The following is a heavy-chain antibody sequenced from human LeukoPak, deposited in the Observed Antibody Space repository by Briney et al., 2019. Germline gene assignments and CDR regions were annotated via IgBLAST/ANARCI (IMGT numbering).Heavy chain of an antibody. V-gene: IGHV3-33*01. Sequence: GGSLRLSCAASGFTFSSYGMHWVRQAPGKGLEWVAVIWHDGSNKYYADSVKGRFTISRDNTKNTLYLQMNSLRAEDTAVYYCASSSLYYYDSSGYPNGEYYFDYWGQGTLVTVSS. CDR1: GFTFSSYG. CDR3: ASSSLYYYDSSGYPNGEYYFDY. D-gene: IGHD3-22*01. CDR2: IWHDGSNK. J-gene: IGHJ4*02.